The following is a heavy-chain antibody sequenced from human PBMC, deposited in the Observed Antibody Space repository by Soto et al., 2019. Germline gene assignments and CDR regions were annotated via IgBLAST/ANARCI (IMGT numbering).Heavy chain of an antibody. J-gene: IGHJ5*02. Sequence: SETLSLTCIVSGVSVSSSDCWSWVRQPPGKVLEWIGEIYHSGSTTYNPSLKSRATISVDKSENQFSLRLKSVTAADTAVYYCASAGSDYDNTGCYLPLGPGTLVTVSS. D-gene: IGHD3-22*01. V-gene: IGHV4-4*02. CDR1: GVSVSSSDC. CDR2: IYHSGST. CDR3: ASAGSDYDNTGCYLP.